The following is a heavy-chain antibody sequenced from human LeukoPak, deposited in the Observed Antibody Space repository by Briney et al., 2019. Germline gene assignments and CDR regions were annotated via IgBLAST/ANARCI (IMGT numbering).Heavy chain of an antibody. Sequence: GRSLRLSCAASGFTFSSYGMHWVRQAPGKGLEWVAVIWYDGSNKYYADSVKGRFTISRDNSKNTLYLQMNSLRAGDTAVYYCAREGFCGGDCPGYFDLWGRGTLVTVSS. J-gene: IGHJ2*01. D-gene: IGHD2-21*02. V-gene: IGHV3-33*01. CDR2: IWYDGSNK. CDR1: GFTFSSYG. CDR3: AREGFCGGDCPGYFDL.